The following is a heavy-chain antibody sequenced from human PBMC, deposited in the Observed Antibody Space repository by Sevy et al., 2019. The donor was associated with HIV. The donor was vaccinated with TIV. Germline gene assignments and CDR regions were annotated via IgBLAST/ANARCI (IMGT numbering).Heavy chain of an antibody. CDR1: GYTFTSYY. V-gene: IGHV1-46*01. D-gene: IGHD2-15*01. Sequence: ASVKVSCKASGYTFTSYYMHWVRQAAGQGLEWMGIINPSGGSTSYAQKFQGRVTMTRDTSTSTVYMELSSLRSEDTAVYYCARTNVVVVAATRYYYYYMDVWGKGTTVTVSS. J-gene: IGHJ6*03. CDR2: INPSGGST. CDR3: ARTNVVVVAATRYYYYYMDV.